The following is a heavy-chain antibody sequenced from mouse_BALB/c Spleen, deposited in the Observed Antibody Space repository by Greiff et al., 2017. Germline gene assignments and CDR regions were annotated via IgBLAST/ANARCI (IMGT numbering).Heavy chain of an antibody. Sequence: LVKTGASVKISCKASGYSFTGYYMHWVKQSHGKSLEWIGYISCYNGATSYNQKFKGKATMTVDKSSSTAYMELARLTSEDSAIYYCARELLRLRNFDVWGAGTTVTVSS. CDR3: ARELLRLRNFDV. J-gene: IGHJ1*01. CDR1: GYSFTGYY. D-gene: IGHD1-2*01. CDR2: ISCYNGAT. V-gene: IGHV1S34*01.